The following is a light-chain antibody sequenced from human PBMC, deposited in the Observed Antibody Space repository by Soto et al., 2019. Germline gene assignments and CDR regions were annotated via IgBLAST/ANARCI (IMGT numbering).Light chain of an antibody. V-gene: IGKV3-20*01. CDR1: QVVSSSY. CDR3: QQYGTFPFS. CDR2: HAS. Sequence: PGESATLSCRANQVVSSSYLAWYQQKPGQAPRLLIYHASDRATSVPDRFSGSGSGTDFALTITRLEPEDFALFYCQQYGTFPFSFGQGTKLEIK. J-gene: IGKJ2*01.